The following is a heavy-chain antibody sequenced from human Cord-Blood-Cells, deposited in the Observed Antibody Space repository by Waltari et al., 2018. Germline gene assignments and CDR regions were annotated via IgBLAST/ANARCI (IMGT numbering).Heavy chain of an antibody. CDR3: AKWGLGLQFA. CDR2: IRYDGSNK. CDR1: GFTFSRYG. Sequence: QVQLVESGGGVVQPGGSLSLSCAASGFTFSRYGMPWVRQAPGKGLEWVAFIRYDGSNKYYADSVKGRFTISRDNSKNTLYLQMNSLRAEDTAVYYCAKWGLGLQFAWGQGTMVTVSS. D-gene: IGHD2-21*01. J-gene: IGHJ3*01. V-gene: IGHV3-30*02.